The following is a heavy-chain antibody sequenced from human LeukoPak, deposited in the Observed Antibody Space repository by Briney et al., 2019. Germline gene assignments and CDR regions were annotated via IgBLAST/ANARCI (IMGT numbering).Heavy chain of an antibody. CDR1: GGTFSSYA. CDR2: IIPIFGTA. D-gene: IGHD4-23*01. CDR3: ARDVTTVVTPGDY. Sequence: SVKVSCKASGGTFSSYAISWVRQAPGQGLEWMGGIIPIFGTANYAQKFQGRVTITADESTSTAYMELSSLRSEDTAAYYCARDVTTVVTPGDYWGQGTLVTVSS. V-gene: IGHV1-69*01. J-gene: IGHJ4*02.